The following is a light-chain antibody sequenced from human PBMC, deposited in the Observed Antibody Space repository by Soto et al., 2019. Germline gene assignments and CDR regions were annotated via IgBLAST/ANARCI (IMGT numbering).Light chain of an antibody. Sequence: DIQMTQSPSTLSASVGDRVTITCRASQSISSWLTWYQQKPGKAPKVLIYDASSLGSGVPSRFSGSGSGTKFTLTISSLQPDDFATYYCQQYNSFPLTFDGGTKVEIK. CDR2: DAS. J-gene: IGKJ4*01. CDR3: QQYNSFPLT. V-gene: IGKV1-5*01. CDR1: QSISSW.